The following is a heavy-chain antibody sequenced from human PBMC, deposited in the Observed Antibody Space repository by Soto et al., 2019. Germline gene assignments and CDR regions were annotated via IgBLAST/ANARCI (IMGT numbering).Heavy chain of an antibody. V-gene: IGHV2-70*01. CDR3: ARSIAAAGPGWFVP. Sequence: SGPTLVNPTQTLTLTCTFSGFSLSTSGMCVSWIRQPPGKALEWLALIDWDDDKYYSTSLKTRLTISKNTSKNQVVLTMTNMDTVDTATYYCARSIAAAGPGWFVPWGKGTLVPVSS. CDR1: GFSLSTSGMC. J-gene: IGHJ5*02. CDR2: IDWDDDK. D-gene: IGHD6-13*01.